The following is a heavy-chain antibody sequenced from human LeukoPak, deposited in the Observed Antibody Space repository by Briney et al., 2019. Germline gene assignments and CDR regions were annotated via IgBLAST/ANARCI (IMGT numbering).Heavy chain of an antibody. J-gene: IGHJ3*02. D-gene: IGHD2-21*02. Sequence: HPGGSLRLSCAASGFTFSSYAMSWVRQAPGKGLEWVSAISGSGGSTYYADSVKGRFTISRDNAKNSLYLQMNSLRAEETAVYYCARADCLQDAFDIWGQGTMVTVSS. V-gene: IGHV3-23*01. CDR1: GFTFSSYA. CDR3: ARADCLQDAFDI. CDR2: ISGSGGST.